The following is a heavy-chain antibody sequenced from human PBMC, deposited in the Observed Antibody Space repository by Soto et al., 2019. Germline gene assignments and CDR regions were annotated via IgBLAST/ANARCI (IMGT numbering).Heavy chain of an antibody. V-gene: IGHV4-34*01. J-gene: IGHJ6*02. CDR2: INHSGST. D-gene: IGHD2-21*02. Sequence: SETLSLTCAVYGGSFSGYYWSWIRQPPWKGLEWIGEINHSGSTNYNPSLKSRVNISVDTSKNQFSQKLSSVTAADTAVFYCARPLLYCGGDCYSRALYYYGMDVWGQGTTVT. CDR1: GGSFSGYY. CDR3: ARPLLYCGGDCYSRALYYYGMDV.